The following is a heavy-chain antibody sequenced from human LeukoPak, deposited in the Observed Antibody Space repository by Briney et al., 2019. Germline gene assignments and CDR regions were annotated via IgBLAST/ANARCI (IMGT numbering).Heavy chain of an antibody. CDR3: AKGPYADYYDSSGDDAFDI. J-gene: IGHJ3*02. Sequence: PGGSLRLSCAASGFTFSSYGMHWVRQAPGKGLEWVAVIWYDGSNKYYADSVKGRFTISRDNSKNTLYLQMNSLRAEDTAVYYCAKGPYADYYDSSGDDAFDIWGQGTMVTVFS. D-gene: IGHD3-22*01. V-gene: IGHV3-33*06. CDR2: IWYDGSNK. CDR1: GFTFSSYG.